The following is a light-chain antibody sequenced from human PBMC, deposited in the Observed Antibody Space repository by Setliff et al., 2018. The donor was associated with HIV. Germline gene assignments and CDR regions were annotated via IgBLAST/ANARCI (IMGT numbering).Light chain of an antibody. CDR1: SSDVGIYNL. CDR3: CSYTTYSTYV. CDR2: EVN. J-gene: IGLJ1*01. Sequence: QSVLTQPASVSGSPGQSIHISCTGTSSDVGIYNLISWYQHHTGKAPQLIIYEVNKRPSGVSNRFSGSKSGNTASLTISGLQPEDETDYYCCSYTTYSTYVFGTGTKVTVL. V-gene: IGLV2-23*02.